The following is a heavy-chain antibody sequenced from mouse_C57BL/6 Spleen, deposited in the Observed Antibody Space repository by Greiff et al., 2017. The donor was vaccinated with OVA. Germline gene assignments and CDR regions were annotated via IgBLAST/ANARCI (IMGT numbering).Heavy chain of an antibody. CDR1: GYAFSSSW. J-gene: IGHJ2*01. V-gene: IGHV1-82*01. CDR2: IYPGDGDT. D-gene: IGHD4-1*01. CDR3: ARELAGDFDY. Sequence: QVQLQQSGPELVKPGASVKISCKASGYAFSSSWMNWVKQRPGKGLEWIGRIYPGDGDTNYNGTFKGKATLTADKSSSTAYMQLSSLTSEDSAVYFCARELAGDFDYWGQGTTLTVSS.